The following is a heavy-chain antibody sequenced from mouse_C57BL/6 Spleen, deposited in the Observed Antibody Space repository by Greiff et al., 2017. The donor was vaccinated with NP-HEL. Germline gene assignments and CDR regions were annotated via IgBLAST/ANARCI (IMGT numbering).Heavy chain of an antibody. J-gene: IGHJ2*01. CDR1: GYTFTDYY. CDR3: EGSGVLRVYFDG. V-gene: IGHV1-26*01. D-gene: IGHD1-1*01. Sequence: VQLQQSGPELVKPGASVKISCKASGYTFTDYYMNWVKQSHGKSLEWIGDINPNNGGTSYNQKFKGKATLTVDKSSSTAYMVRRGMTWVDWEGDEGEGSGVLRVYFDGWDEDTART. CDR2: INPNNGGT.